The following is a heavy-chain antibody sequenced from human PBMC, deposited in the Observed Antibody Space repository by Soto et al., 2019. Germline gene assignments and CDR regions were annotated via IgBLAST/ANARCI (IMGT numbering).Heavy chain of an antibody. CDR2: FYYSGST. J-gene: IGHJ4*02. CDR1: GGSVSSSTYY. D-gene: IGHD6-19*01. V-gene: IGHV4-39*01. CDR3: ARRGIAVALYS. Sequence: LQLQESGPGLVKPSETLSLSCTVSGGSVSSSTYYWGWIRQPPGKGLEWIGSFYYSGSTYYNPSLPSRGTISVDTSKNQFSLKLSSVTAADTAVYYCARRGIAVALYSWGQGTLVTVSS.